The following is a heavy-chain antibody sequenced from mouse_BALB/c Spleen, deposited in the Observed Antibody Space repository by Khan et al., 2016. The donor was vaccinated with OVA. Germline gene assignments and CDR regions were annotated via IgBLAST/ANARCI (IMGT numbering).Heavy chain of an antibody. CDR1: GFSLTSYG. CDR2: KWGDGST. Sequence: VQLQESGPGLVAPSQSLSITCTVSGFSLTSYGVNWVRQPPGKGLEWRGVKWGDGSTNCLSALKSRLSITKDNSKSQGFLKLNNPQTAKTASYHSAKPCDGYPYGVDYWGQRASVTVS. CDR3: AKPCDGYPYGVDY. V-gene: IGHV2-3*01. D-gene: IGHD2-2*01. J-gene: IGHJ4*01.